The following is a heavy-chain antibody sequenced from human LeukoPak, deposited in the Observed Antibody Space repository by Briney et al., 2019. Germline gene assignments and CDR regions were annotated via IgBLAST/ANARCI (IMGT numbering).Heavy chain of an antibody. CDR3: ARGRGSGSYSGWFDP. Sequence: KPSETLSLTCAVYGGSFSGYYWSWIRQPPGKGLEWIGEINHSGSTNYNPSLKSRVTISVDTSKNQFSLKLSSVTAADTAVYYCARGRGSGSYSGWFDPWGQGTLVTVSS. D-gene: IGHD3-10*01. CDR1: GGSFSGYY. CDR2: INHSGST. V-gene: IGHV4-34*01. J-gene: IGHJ5*02.